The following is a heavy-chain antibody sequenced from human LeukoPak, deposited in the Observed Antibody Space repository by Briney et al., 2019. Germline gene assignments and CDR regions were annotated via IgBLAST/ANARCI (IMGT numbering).Heavy chain of an antibody. CDR2: IYYSGST. Sequence: SQTLSLTCTVSGGSISSGGYYWSWIRQHPGKGLEWIGYIYYSGSTYYNPSLKSRVTISVDTSKNQFSLKLSSVTAADTAVYYCARLLLLGKNWFDPGGQGTLVTVSS. CDR1: GGSISSGGYY. V-gene: IGHV4-31*03. D-gene: IGHD2-15*01. CDR3: ARLLLLGKNWFDP. J-gene: IGHJ5*02.